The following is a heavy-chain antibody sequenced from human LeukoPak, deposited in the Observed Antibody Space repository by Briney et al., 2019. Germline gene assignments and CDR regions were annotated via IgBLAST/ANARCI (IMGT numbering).Heavy chain of an antibody. CDR2: IYYSGST. CDR1: GGSISSSSYY. Sequence: SETLSLTCTVSGGSISSSSYYWGWIRQPPGKGLEWIGNIYYSGSTYYNPSLKSRVTISVDTSMNQFSLKLSSVTAADTAMYYCARHIPKPTMVKRGSYYYMDFWGKGTTVTVSS. V-gene: IGHV4-39*07. CDR3: ARHIPKPTMVKRGSYYYMDF. J-gene: IGHJ6*03. D-gene: IGHD4-23*01.